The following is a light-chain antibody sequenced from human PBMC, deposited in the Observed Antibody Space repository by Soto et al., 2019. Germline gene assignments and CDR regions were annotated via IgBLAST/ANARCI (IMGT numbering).Light chain of an antibody. Sequence: QSALTQPRSVSGSPGQSVTISCTGTSSDVGGYNYVSWYQQHPGKAPKLMIYDVSKRPSGVPDRFSGSKSGNTAPLTISELQAEDEADYYCCSYAGSYKGYVFGTGTKLTVL. CDR2: DVS. CDR1: SSDVGGYNY. J-gene: IGLJ1*01. V-gene: IGLV2-11*01. CDR3: CSYAGSYKGYV.